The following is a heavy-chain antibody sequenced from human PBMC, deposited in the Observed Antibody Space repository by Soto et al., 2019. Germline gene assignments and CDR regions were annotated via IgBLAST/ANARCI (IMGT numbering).Heavy chain of an antibody. V-gene: IGHV5-51*01. D-gene: IGHD3-9*01. CDR3: ARHLPPYYDILTGWFDY. J-gene: IGHJ4*02. CDR1: GYSFTSYW. Sequence: PGESLKISCKGSGYSFTSYWIGWVRQMPGKGLEWMGIIYPGDSDTRYSPSFQGQVTISADKSISTAYLQWSSLKASDTAMYYCARHLPPYYDILTGWFDYWGQGTLVTVSS. CDR2: IYPGDSDT.